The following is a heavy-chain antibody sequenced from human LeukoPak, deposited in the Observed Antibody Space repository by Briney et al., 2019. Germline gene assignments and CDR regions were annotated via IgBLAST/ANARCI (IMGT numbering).Heavy chain of an antibody. D-gene: IGHD5-24*01. CDR1: GGSISSGDYY. J-gene: IGHJ3*02. CDR2: IYYSGST. Sequence: SETLSLTCTVSGGSISSGDYYWSWIRQPPGKGLEWIGYIYYSGSTYYNPSLKSRVTISVDTSKNQFSLKLSSVTAADTAVYYCARDKETATIGRAFDIWGQGTMVTVSS. V-gene: IGHV4-30-4*08. CDR3: ARDKETATIGRAFDI.